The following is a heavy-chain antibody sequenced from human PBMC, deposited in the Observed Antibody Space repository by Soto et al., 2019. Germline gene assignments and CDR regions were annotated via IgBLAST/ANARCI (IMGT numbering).Heavy chain of an antibody. CDR1: GYTFTSYG. CDR3: ARASQDIVVVTAIPYAFDI. J-gene: IGHJ3*02. V-gene: IGHV1-18*04. Sequence: QVQLVQSGAEVKKPGASVKVSCKASGYTFTSYGISWVRQAPGQGLEWMGWISAYNGNTNYAQKLQGRVTMTTDTSTSTAYMELRSLRSDDTAVYYCARASQDIVVVTAIPYAFDIWGQATMVTVSS. D-gene: IGHD2-21*02. CDR2: ISAYNGNT.